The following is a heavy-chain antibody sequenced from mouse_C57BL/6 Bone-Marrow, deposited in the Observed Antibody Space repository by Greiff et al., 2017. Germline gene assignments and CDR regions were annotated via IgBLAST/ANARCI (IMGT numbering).Heavy chain of an antibody. CDR1: GFTFSDFY. V-gene: IGHV7-1*01. CDR3: ARDAAYYYGSSYFDY. CDR2: SRNKANDYTT. D-gene: IGHD1-1*01. Sequence: EVKLVESGGGLVQSGRSLRLSCATSGFTFSDFYMEWVRQAPGKGLEWIAASRNKANDYTTEYSASVQGRFIVSRDTSQSILYLQMNALRAEDTAIYYCARDAAYYYGSSYFDYWGQGTTLTVSS. J-gene: IGHJ2*01.